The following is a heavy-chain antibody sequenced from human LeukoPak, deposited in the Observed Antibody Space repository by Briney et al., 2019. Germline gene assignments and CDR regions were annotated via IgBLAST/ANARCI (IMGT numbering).Heavy chain of an antibody. CDR3: ARVPGRPDIAAAGSFDY. CDR1: GYTFTGYY. V-gene: IGHV1-2*02. Sequence: ASVKVSCKAFGYTFTGYYMHWVRQAPGQGLEWMGWINPNSGGTNYAQKFQGRVTMTRDTSISTAYMELSRLRSDDTAVYYCARVPGRPDIAAAGSFDYWGQGTLVTVSS. D-gene: IGHD6-13*01. CDR2: INPNSGGT. J-gene: IGHJ4*02.